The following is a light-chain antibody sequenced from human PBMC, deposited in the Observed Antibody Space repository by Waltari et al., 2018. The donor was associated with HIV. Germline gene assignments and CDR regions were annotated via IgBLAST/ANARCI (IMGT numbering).Light chain of an antibody. V-gene: IGKV2-28*01. CDR2: LGS. CDR1: QSLLRSNGYIF. Sequence: DIVMTQSPLSLSVTPGEPASISCRSSQSLLRSNGYIFLDWYLQKPGQSPQLLIYLGSNLASGVPDSISGSVSATDFTLEISRVEAEDVGIYYCMQALESPLTFGGGTRVEI. CDR3: MQALESPLT. J-gene: IGKJ4*01.